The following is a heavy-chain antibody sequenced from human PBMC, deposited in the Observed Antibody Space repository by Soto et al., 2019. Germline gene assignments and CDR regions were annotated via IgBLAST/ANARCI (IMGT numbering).Heavy chain of an antibody. J-gene: IGHJ4*02. CDR3: ARDLAGVDDS. V-gene: IGHV3-74*01. Sequence: EVQLVESGGGLVQPGGSLRLSCAASGFTFSTYWMHWVRQVPGKGLVWVSRVNPDGTTTNYAASVKGRFTISRDNAKSTLHLQINSLRVDDTAVYFCARDLAGVDDSWGQGTLVTVSS. CDR1: GFTFSTYW. CDR2: VNPDGTTT. D-gene: IGHD7-27*01.